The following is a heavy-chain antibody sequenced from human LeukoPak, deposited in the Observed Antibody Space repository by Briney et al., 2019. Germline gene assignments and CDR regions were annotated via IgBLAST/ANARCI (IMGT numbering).Heavy chain of an antibody. D-gene: IGHD6-13*01. CDR3: ARQRYSSSWYRMDYFDY. V-gene: IGHV4-4*07. CDR2: IYTSGST. Sequence: SETLSLTCTVSGGSISSYYWSWIRQPAGKGLEWIGRIYTSGSTNYNPSLKSRVTMSVNTSKNQFSLKLSSVTAADTAVYYCARQRYSSSWYRMDYFDYWGQGTLVTVSS. CDR1: GGSISSYY. J-gene: IGHJ4*02.